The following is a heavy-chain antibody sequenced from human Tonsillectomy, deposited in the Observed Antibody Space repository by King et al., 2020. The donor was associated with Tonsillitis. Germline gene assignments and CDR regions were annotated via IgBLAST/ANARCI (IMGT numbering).Heavy chain of an antibody. J-gene: IGHJ4*02. V-gene: IGHV3-23*04. CDR2: ISGSGGST. Sequence: EVQLVESGGGLVQPGGSLRLSCAASGFTFSSYAMSWVRQAPGKGLEWVSAISGSGGSTYYADSVKGRFTISRDSSKNTLYLQMNSMRAEDTAVYYCAKDHSSGWYVLDYWGQGTLVTVSS. CDR3: AKDHSSGWYVLDY. CDR1: GFTFSSYA. D-gene: IGHD6-19*01.